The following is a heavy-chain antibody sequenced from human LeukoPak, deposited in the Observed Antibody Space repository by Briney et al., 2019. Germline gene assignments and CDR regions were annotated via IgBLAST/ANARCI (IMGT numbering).Heavy chain of an antibody. CDR3: ARGGPGDGVDY. CDR2: IYYSGTT. D-gene: IGHD3-16*01. CDR1: GASIRSYF. V-gene: IGHV4-59*01. Sequence: SETLSLTCTVSGASIRSYFWSWIRQPPGKGLEWIGYIYYSGTTNHNPSLKSRVTISVDTSKNQFSLNLSSVTAADTAVYYCARGGPGDGVDYWGQGTLVTVSS. J-gene: IGHJ4*02.